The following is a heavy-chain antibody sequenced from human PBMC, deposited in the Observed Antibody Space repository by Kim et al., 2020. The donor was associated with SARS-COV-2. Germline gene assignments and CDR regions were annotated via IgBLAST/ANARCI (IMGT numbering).Heavy chain of an antibody. D-gene: IGHD5-18*01. CDR1: GDDVSSNTIT. CDR3: ARSLDSKFDF. V-gene: IGHV6-1*01. Sequence: SQTLSLTCVISGDDVSSNTITWHWIRQSPSRGLEWLGRTYYRYKWYQDYADSVKSRLTLTSDTSKNQISLQLDSVTPEDTAMYYCARSLDSKFDFWGQGALVTVSS. J-gene: IGHJ4*02. CDR2: TYYRYKWYQ.